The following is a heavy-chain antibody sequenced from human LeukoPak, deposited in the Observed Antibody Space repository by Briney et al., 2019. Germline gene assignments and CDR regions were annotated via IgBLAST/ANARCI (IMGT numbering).Heavy chain of an antibody. CDR2: ISYDGTNK. D-gene: IGHD3-10*01. CDR3: ARVHWSGGGYFGY. CDR1: GFTFSSYA. J-gene: IGHJ4*02. V-gene: IGHV3-30*04. Sequence: GRSLRLSCAASGFTFSSYAMHWVRQAPGKGLEWVAVISYDGTNKYYADSVKGRFTISRDNSKNTLYLQMNSLRAEDTAVYYCARVHWSGGGYFGYWGQGTLVTVSS.